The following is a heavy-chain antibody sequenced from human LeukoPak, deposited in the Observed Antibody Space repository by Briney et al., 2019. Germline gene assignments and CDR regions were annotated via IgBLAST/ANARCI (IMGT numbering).Heavy chain of an antibody. CDR3: ARRVGATDGIDY. D-gene: IGHD1-26*01. CDR2: IYYSGST. V-gene: IGHV4-39*01. CDR1: GGSISSSSYY. Sequence: SETLSLTCTVSGGSISSSSYYWGWIRQPPGKGLEWIGSIYYSGSTYYNPSLKSRVTISVDTSKNQFSLKLSSVTAADTAVYYCARRVGATDGIDYWGQGTLVTASS. J-gene: IGHJ4*02.